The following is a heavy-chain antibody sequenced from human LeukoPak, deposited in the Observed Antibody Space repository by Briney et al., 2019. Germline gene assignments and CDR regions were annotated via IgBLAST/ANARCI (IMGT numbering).Heavy chain of an antibody. CDR3: ARVQGGYSSSWYDGMDV. Sequence: PGGSLRLSCAASGFTFSSYGMHWVRQAPGKGLEWVAVIWYDGSNKYYADSVKGRFTISRDNSKNTLYLQMNSLRAEDTAVYYCARVQGGYSSSWYDGMDVWGQGTTVTVSS. J-gene: IGHJ6*02. V-gene: IGHV3-33*01. CDR1: GFTFSSYG. CDR2: IWYDGSNK. D-gene: IGHD6-13*01.